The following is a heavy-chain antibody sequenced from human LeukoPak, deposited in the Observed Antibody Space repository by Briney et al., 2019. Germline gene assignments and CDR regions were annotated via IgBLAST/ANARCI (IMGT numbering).Heavy chain of an antibody. J-gene: IGHJ5*02. Sequence: GGSLRLSCSASGFIFSNYWMTWVRQAPGKGLEWVANIKQDGSEKYYADSVKGRFTISRDNAKKSLYLQMNSLRAEDTAVYFCARDMIILQSWGQGTLVTVSS. D-gene: IGHD3-16*01. CDR1: GFIFSNYW. V-gene: IGHV3-7*04. CDR3: ARDMIILQS. CDR2: IKQDGSEK.